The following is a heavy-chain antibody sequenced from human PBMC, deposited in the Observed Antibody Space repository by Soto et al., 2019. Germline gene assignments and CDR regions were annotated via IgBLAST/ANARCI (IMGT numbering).Heavy chain of an antibody. V-gene: IGHV4-39*01. J-gene: IGHJ5*02. CDR1: GASISVHSYY. D-gene: IGHD1-20*01. Sequence: SDTLSLTCTVSGASISVHSYYWTWIRQPPGKGLELIGSSYYSGTKYFNPSLKSRATISVDTSKNQFSLRLTSVTAADTAIYYCTRRYNWNDIYFDXWGPVAPVTVSX. CDR2: SYYSGTK. CDR3: TRRYNWNDIYFDX.